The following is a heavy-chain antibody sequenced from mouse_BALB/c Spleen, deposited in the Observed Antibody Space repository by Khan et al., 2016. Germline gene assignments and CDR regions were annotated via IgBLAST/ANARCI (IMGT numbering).Heavy chain of an antibody. V-gene: IGHV3-2*02. CDR1: GYSITSDYA. Sequence: EVQLQESGPGLVKPSQSLSLACTVTGYSITSDYAWNWIRQFPGNKLEWMGYIGYSGSNTTNPSLNSRISFTRASSKKQFFLQFSSVTAEDTATYYCALLRLPYWGQGTLVPVSA. CDR2: IGYSGSN. CDR3: ALLRLPY. D-gene: IGHD1-2*01. J-gene: IGHJ3*01.